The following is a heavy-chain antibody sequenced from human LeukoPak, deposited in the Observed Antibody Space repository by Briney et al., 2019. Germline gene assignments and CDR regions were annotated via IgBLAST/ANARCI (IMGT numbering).Heavy chain of an antibody. J-gene: IGHJ4*02. CDR1: GGTFSSYA. CDR2: IIPIFGTA. CDR3: ARGDCSSTSCSARY. D-gene: IGHD2-2*01. V-gene: IGHV1-69*01. Sequence: ASVKVSCNASGGTFSSYAISWVRQAPGQGLEWMGGIIPIFGTANYAQKFQGRVTITADESTSTAYMELSSLRSEDTAVYYCARGDCSSTSCSARYWGQGTLDTVSS.